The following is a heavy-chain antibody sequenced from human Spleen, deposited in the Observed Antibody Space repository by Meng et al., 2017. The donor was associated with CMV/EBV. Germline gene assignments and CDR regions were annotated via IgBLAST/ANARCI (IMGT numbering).Heavy chain of an antibody. CDR2: INPNSGST. J-gene: IGHJ5*02. D-gene: IGHD4-11*01. Sequence: PAASVMVSCKAAGYTFTGYYMHWGRQAHGKGLEWMGWINPNSGSTNYAQKFQGRVTMTRDTSISTAYMELSRLRSDDTAVYYCAIVQSWGQGTLVTVSS. V-gene: IGHV1-2*02. CDR3: AIVQS. CDR1: GYTFTGYY.